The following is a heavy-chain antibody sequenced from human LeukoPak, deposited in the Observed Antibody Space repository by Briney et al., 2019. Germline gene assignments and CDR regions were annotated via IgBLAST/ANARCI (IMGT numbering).Heavy chain of an antibody. D-gene: IGHD1/OR15-1a*01. Sequence: GRSLRLSCAASGFTFSSYGMHWVRQAPGKGLEWVAVILYDGSNKYYADSVKGRFTISRDNSKNTLYLQMNSLRAEDTAVYYCAKGPGTPGPFDYWGQGTLVTVSS. CDR3: AKGPGTPGPFDY. V-gene: IGHV3-30*18. CDR2: ILYDGSNK. J-gene: IGHJ4*02. CDR1: GFTFSSYG.